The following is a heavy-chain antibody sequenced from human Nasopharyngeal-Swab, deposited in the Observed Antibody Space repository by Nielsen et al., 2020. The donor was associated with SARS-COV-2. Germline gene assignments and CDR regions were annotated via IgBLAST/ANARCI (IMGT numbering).Heavy chain of an antibody. J-gene: IGHJ6*04. CDR2: IRSKANSYAT. CDR3: TRPIYCSSTSCSDV. V-gene: IGHV3-73*01. CDR1: GFTFSGSA. D-gene: IGHD2-2*01. Sequence: GASLKISCAASGFTFSGSAMHWVRQASGKGLEWVGRIRSKANSYATACAASVKGRFTISRDDSKNTAYLQMNSLKTEDTAVYYCTRPIYCSSTSCSDVWGKGTTVTVSS.